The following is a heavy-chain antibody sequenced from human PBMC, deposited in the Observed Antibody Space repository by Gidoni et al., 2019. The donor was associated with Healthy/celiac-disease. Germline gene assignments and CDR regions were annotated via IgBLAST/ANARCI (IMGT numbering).Heavy chain of an antibody. J-gene: IGHJ4*02. V-gene: IGHV4-31*01. Sequence: QVQLQESGPGLVKPSQTLSLTCTVPGGSISSGGYYWSWIRQHPGKGLEWSGYIYYSGSTYYNPSLKSLVTISVDTSKNQFSLKLSSVTAADTAVYYCARGRVVVAATPGYYFDYWGQGTLVTVSS. CDR2: IYYSGST. D-gene: IGHD2-15*01. CDR3: ARGRVVVAATPGYYFDY. CDR1: GGSISSGGYY.